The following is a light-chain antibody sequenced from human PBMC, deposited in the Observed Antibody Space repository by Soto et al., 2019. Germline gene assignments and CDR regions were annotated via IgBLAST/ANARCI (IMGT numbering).Light chain of an antibody. Sequence: QSALTQPASVSGFPGQWITISCTGSSSDVGGYDYVSWYQQHPGKAPKVMIYEVSNRPSGGSDRFSGSKSGNTASLTIAGLQDEDEAYYYCCSYTSTSTVVFGGGTKVTVL. CDR2: EVS. CDR1: SSDVGGYDY. J-gene: IGLJ2*01. CDR3: CSYTSTSTVV. V-gene: IGLV2-14*01.